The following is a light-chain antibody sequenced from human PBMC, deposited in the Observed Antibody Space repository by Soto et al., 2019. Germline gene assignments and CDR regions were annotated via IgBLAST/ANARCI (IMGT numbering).Light chain of an antibody. CDR2: RNN. Sequence: QSVLTQPPSASGTPGQRVTISCSGSSSNIGSNYVYSYQQLPGTAPKLLIYRNNQRPSGVPDRFSGSKSATSASLAISGRRSEDEADYYCAAWDDSLRHGVFGGGTKLTVL. J-gene: IGLJ2*01. V-gene: IGLV1-47*01. CDR3: AAWDDSLRHGV. CDR1: SSNIGSNY.